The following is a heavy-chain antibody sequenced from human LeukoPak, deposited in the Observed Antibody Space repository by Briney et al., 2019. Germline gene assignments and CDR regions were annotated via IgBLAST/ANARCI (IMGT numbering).Heavy chain of an antibody. J-gene: IGHJ4*02. Sequence: SETLSLTCAVYGDSFSGYYWSWIRQPPGKGLEWIGEINHSGSTNYNPSLKSRVTISVDTSKNQFSLKLSSVTAADTAVYYCASLGYCSSTSCYGGDYWGQGTLVTVSS. CDR2: INHSGST. CDR1: GDSFSGYY. CDR3: ASLGYCSSTSCYGGDY. V-gene: IGHV4-34*01. D-gene: IGHD2-2*01.